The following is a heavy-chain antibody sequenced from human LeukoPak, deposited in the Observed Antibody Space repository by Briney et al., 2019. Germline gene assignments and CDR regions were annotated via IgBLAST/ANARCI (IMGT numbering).Heavy chain of an antibody. CDR3: ARGHYSNGYGMDV. J-gene: IGHJ6*02. V-gene: IGHV4-31*03. Sequence: SQTLSLTCTVSGGSISSGGYYWSWLRQHPGTGLEWIGYIYYSGSTYYNPSLKSRVTISVDTSKNQFSLKLSSVTAADTAVYYCARGHYSNGYGMDVWGQGTTVTVSS. CDR2: IYYSGST. D-gene: IGHD4-11*01. CDR1: GGSISSGGYY.